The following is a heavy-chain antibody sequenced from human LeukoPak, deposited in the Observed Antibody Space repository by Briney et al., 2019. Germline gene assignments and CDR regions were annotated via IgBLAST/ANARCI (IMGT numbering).Heavy chain of an antibody. J-gene: IGHJ4*02. CDR2: IYWDDDK. D-gene: IGHD4-17*01. Sequence: SGPTLVKPTQTLTLTCTFSSFSLNTRGMGVAWIRQPPGKALEWLALIYWDDDKRYNPSLRTRLTITKDTSQNQVVLTLTNMDPVAVATYFCAHRGPDYGDYAFDSWGQGSLVTVSS. V-gene: IGHV2-5*02. CDR3: AHRGPDYGDYAFDS. CDR1: SFSLNTRGMG.